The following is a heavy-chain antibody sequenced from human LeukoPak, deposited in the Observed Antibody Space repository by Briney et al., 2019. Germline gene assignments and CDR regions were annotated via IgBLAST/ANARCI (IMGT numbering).Heavy chain of an antibody. CDR2: IIPILGIA. CDR3: ARDTITMVRGVMGYFDL. V-gene: IGHV1-69*10. Sequence: SVKVSCKASGGTFSSYAISWVRQAPGQGLEWMGGIIPILGIANYAQKFQGRVTITADKSTSTAYMELSSLRSEDTAVYYCARDTITMVRGVMGYFDLWGRGTLVTVSS. CDR1: GGTFSSYA. D-gene: IGHD3-10*01. J-gene: IGHJ2*01.